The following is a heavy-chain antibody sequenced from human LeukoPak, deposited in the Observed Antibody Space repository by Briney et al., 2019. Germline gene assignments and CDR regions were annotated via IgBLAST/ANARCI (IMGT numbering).Heavy chain of an antibody. Sequence: GGSLRLSCAASGFTFSSYVMHWVRQAPGKGLEWVAVTSFDGSNEYYADSVKGRFTISRDNSKNTLYLQMNSLRAEDTAVYYCAKGYTVTGRFDYWGQGTLVTVSS. CDR1: GFTFSSYV. V-gene: IGHV3-30*18. CDR2: TSFDGSNE. CDR3: AKGYTVTGRFDY. J-gene: IGHJ4*02. D-gene: IGHD4-17*01.